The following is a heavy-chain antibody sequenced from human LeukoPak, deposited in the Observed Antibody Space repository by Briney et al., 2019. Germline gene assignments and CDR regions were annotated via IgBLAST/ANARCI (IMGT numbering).Heavy chain of an antibody. D-gene: IGHD5-18*01. Sequence: GGSLRLSCAASGFAFTTYWMHWVRQAPGKGLVWVSHINSDGSISSYADSVKGRFTISRDNAKNTLYLQMNSLRAEDTAVYYCARDAVDTANAVWGQGTTVTVSS. CDR2: INSDGSIS. CDR3: ARDAVDTANAV. J-gene: IGHJ6*02. V-gene: IGHV3-74*01. CDR1: GFAFTTYW.